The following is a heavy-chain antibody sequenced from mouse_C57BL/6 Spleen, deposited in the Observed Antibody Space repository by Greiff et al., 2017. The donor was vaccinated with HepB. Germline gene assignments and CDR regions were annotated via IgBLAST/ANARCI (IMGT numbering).Heavy chain of an antibody. CDR3: ASSLTGTEYAMDY. J-gene: IGHJ4*01. CDR2: IDPNSGGT. V-gene: IGHV1-72*01. D-gene: IGHD4-1*01. Sequence: VQLVESGAELVKPGASVKLSCKASGYTFTSYWMHWVKQRPGRGLEWIGRIDPNSGGTKYNEKFKSKATLTVDKPSSTAYMQLSSLTSEDSAVYYCASSLTGTEYAMDYWGQGTSVTVSS. CDR1: GYTFTSYW.